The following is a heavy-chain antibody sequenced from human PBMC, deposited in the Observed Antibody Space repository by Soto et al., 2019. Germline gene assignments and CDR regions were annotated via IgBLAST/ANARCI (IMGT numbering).Heavy chain of an antibody. CDR3: ARDKYYYGSESYPPYGMDV. J-gene: IGHJ6*02. Sequence: SETLSPTCPVSGGSVSSGDYYWSWIRQPPGNGLEWIGHTYYSGSTYYNPSLKRRVTMSVERSKNQFSWKVRSVTAPETAVYYCARDKYYYGSESYPPYGMDVWGQGTTVTVSS. D-gene: IGHD3-10*01. CDR2: TYYSGST. V-gene: IGHV4-30-4*01. CDR1: GGSVSSGDYY.